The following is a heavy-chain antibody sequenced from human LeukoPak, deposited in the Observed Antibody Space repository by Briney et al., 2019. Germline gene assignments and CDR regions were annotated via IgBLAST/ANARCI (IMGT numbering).Heavy chain of an antibody. Sequence: GGSLRLSCAASGFTFSNAWMSWVRQPPGKGLEWVGRIKSKTDGGTTDYAAPVKGRFTISTDDSKNTLYLQMNSLKTEDTAIYYCTKTYYYGSGSLDYWGQGTLVTVSS. CDR2: IKSKTDGGTT. D-gene: IGHD3-10*01. V-gene: IGHV3-15*01. CDR1: GFTFSNAW. CDR3: TKTYYYGSGSLDY. J-gene: IGHJ4*02.